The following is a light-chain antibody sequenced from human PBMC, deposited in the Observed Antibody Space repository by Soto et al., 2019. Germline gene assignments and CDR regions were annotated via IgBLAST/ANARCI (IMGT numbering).Light chain of an antibody. Sequence: EKVMPQSPATLSVSPGERATLSCRASQSVRSNLAWYQQKPGQPPRLLIYDASTRATGIPSRFSGSGSGTEFTLTISSLQSEDFAVYYCQQYYDWPITFGQGTRLEIK. V-gene: IGKV3-15*01. CDR2: DAS. J-gene: IGKJ5*01. CDR1: QSVRSN. CDR3: QQYYDWPIT.